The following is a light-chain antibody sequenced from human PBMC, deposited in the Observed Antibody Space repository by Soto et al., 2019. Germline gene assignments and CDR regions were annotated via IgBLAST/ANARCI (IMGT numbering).Light chain of an antibody. CDR1: SGSIASNY. J-gene: IGLJ2*01. V-gene: IGLV6-57*04. CDR3: QSYDSSNPVV. CDR2: EDD. Sequence: NSMLTQPHSVSESPGKTVTISCTRSSGSIASNYVQWYQQRPGSAPTTLIYEDDQRPSGVPDRFSGSIDRSSNSASLTISGLKTEDEADYYCQSYDSSNPVVFGGGTKLTVL.